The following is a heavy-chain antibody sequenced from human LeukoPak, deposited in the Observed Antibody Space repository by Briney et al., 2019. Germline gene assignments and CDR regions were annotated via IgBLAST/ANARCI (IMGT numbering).Heavy chain of an antibody. D-gene: IGHD6-19*01. J-gene: IGHJ4*02. CDR3: ARDVSGWLDY. Sequence: PGGSLRLSCAASGFTFSSYAMHWVRQAPGKGLEWVAVISYDGSNKYYADSVKGRFTISRDNSKNTLYLQMNSLRAEDTAVYYCARDVSGWLDYWGQGTLVTVSS. V-gene: IGHV3-30*04. CDR1: GFTFSSYA. CDR2: ISYDGSNK.